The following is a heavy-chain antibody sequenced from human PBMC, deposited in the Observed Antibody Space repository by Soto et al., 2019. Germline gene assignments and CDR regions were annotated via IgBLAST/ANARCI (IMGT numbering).Heavy chain of an antibody. V-gene: IGHV1-69*06. J-gene: IGHJ3*02. D-gene: IGHD3-22*01. CDR1: GGTFSIYA. CDR3: AREYYYDSSGYASDAFDI. CDR2: IIPIFGTA. Sequence: SVKVSCKASGGTFSIYAISCVLQSPLQWLDWMGGIIPIFGTANYAQKFQGRVTITADKSTSTAYMELSSLRSEDTAVYYCAREYYYDSSGYASDAFDIWGQGTMVTVS.